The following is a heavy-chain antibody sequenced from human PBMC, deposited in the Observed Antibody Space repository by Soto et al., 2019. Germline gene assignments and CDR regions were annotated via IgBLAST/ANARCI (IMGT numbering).Heavy chain of an antibody. V-gene: IGHV4-59*01. Sequence: SETLSLTCTVSGGSISSYYWSWIRQPPGKGLEWIGYIYYSGSTNYNPSLKSRVTISVDTSKNQFSLKLSSVTAADTAVYYCARGLGYSGYEKNYYMDVWGKGTTVTVSS. CDR1: GGSISSYY. J-gene: IGHJ6*03. D-gene: IGHD5-12*01. CDR2: IYYSGST. CDR3: ARGLGYSGYEKNYYMDV.